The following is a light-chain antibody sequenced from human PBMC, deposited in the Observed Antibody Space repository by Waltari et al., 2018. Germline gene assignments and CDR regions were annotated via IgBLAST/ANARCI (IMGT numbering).Light chain of an antibody. CDR3: CSYAGSSTVV. Sequence: QSALTQPASVSGSPGQSITISCTGTSSDVGSYNLVSWYQQHPGKAPKLMIYEGSKRPSGVSNRLSGSESGNTASLTISGLQAEDEADYYCCSYAGSSTVVFGGGTKLTVL. V-gene: IGLV2-23*01. J-gene: IGLJ2*01. CDR2: EGS. CDR1: SSDVGSYNL.